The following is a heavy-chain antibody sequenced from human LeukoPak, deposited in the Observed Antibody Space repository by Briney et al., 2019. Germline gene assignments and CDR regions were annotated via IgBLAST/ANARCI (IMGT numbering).Heavy chain of an antibody. CDR3: AREVSSSWYRDLNWFDP. Sequence: SETLSLTCTVSGGSISSYYWSWIRQPPGKGLEWIGYIYYSGSTNYNPSLKSRVTISVDTSKNQFSLKLSSVTAADTAVYYCAREVSSSWYRDLNWFDPWGQGTLVTVSS. J-gene: IGHJ5*02. V-gene: IGHV4-59*01. D-gene: IGHD6-13*01. CDR2: IYYSGST. CDR1: GGSISSYY.